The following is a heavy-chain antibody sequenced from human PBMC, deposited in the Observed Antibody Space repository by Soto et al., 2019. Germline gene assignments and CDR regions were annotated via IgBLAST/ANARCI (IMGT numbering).Heavy chain of an antibody. CDR2: ISYDGSNK. D-gene: IGHD6-13*01. CDR1: GFTFSSYA. CDR3: AKGYLARSQLFGIGGSSWYYFDY. V-gene: IGHV3-30*04. Sequence: PGGFLRLSCAASGFTFSSYAMHWVRQAPGKGLEWVAVISYDGSNKYYADSVKGRFTISRDNSKNTLYLQMNSLRAEDTAVYYCAKGYLARSQLFGIGGSSWYYFDYWGQGTLVTVSS. J-gene: IGHJ4*02.